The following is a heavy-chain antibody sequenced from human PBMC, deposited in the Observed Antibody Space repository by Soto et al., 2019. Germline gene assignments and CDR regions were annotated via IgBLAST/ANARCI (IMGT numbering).Heavy chain of an antibody. Sequence: ASVKVSCKASGYTFTIYDINWVRQATGQRHEWMGWMNPNSGNTGYAQKFQGRVTMTRNTSISTAYMELSSLRYEDTAVYYCAIGWYSSGWSGAYDYWGQGTLVTVSS. V-gene: IGHV1-8*01. CDR2: MNPNSGNT. J-gene: IGHJ4*02. CDR1: GYTFTIYD. CDR3: AIGWYSSGWSGAYDY. D-gene: IGHD6-19*01.